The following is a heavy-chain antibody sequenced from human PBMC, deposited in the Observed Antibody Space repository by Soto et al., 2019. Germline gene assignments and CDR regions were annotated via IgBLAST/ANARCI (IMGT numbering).Heavy chain of an antibody. V-gene: IGHV1-46*01. D-gene: IGHD3-3*01. J-gene: IGHJ6*02. CDR1: GGTFSSYA. CDR2: INPSGGST. CDR3: ARDEIFGVVIPQSYGMDV. Sequence: GASVKVSCKASGGTFSSYAISWVRQAPGQGLEWMGIINPSGGSTSYAQKFQGRVTMTRDTSTSTVYMELSSLRSEDTAVYYCARDEIFGVVIPQSYGMDVWGQGTTVTVSS.